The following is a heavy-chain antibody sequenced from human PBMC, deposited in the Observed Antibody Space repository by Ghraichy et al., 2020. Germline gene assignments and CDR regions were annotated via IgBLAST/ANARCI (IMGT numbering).Heavy chain of an antibody. Sequence: SETLSLTCTVSGGSISSSSYYWGWIRQPPGKGLEWIGSIYYTGRTSYKPSVKSRVSISIDTSNNQFSLRLSSVTAADTAMYYCARIGYCSGGRCYSENCFDIWGQGTMVTVSS. V-gene: IGHV4-39*01. D-gene: IGHD2-15*01. CDR2: IYYTGRT. CDR3: ARIGYCSGGRCYSENCFDI. CDR1: GGSISSSSYY. J-gene: IGHJ3*02.